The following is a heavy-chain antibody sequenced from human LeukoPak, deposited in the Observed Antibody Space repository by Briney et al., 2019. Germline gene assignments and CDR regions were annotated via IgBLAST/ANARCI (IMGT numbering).Heavy chain of an antibody. CDR2: IYYSGST. V-gene: IGHV4-39*01. Sequence: KPSETLSLTCTVSGGSISSSSYYWGWIRQPLGKGLEWIGSIYYSGSTYYNPSFKSRVTISVDTSKNQFSLKLSSVTAAYTAVYYCARRAVAGYDFDYWGQGTLVTVSS. CDR3: ARRAVAGYDFDY. J-gene: IGHJ4*02. D-gene: IGHD6-19*01. CDR1: GGSISSSSYY.